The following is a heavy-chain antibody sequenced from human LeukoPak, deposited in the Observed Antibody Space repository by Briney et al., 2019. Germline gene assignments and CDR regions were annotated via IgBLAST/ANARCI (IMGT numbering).Heavy chain of an antibody. Sequence: GGSLRLSCAASGFTFSNAWMSWVRQAPGKGLEWVSSISSSSSYIYYADSVKGRFTISRDNAKNSLYLQMNSLRAEDTAVYYCARDYIRDGYPWGFDYWGQGTLVTVSS. CDR1: GFTFSNAW. D-gene: IGHD5-24*01. V-gene: IGHV3-21*01. J-gene: IGHJ4*02. CDR3: ARDYIRDGYPWGFDY. CDR2: ISSSSSYI.